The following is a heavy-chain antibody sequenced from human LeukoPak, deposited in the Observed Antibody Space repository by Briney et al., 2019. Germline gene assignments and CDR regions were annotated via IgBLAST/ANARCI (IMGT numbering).Heavy chain of an antibody. Sequence: PSETLSLTCAVQGGSFSGYYWSWIRKPPGKGLEGIGVINQSGSTNYNPSLKSRVTISVDTSKNQFSLKLSSVTAADTAVYYCARKLRPYSYDSSAYYYAGWFDPWGQGTLVTVSS. D-gene: IGHD3-22*01. CDR1: GGSFSGYY. CDR2: INQSGST. CDR3: ARKLRPYSYDSSAYYYAGWFDP. J-gene: IGHJ5*02. V-gene: IGHV4-34*01.